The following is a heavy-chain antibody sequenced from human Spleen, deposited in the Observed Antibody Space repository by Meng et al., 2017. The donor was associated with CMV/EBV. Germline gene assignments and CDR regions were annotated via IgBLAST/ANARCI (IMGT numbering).Heavy chain of an antibody. Sequence: GESLKISCAASGFTFSSYAMHWVRQAPGKGLEYVSAISSNGGSTYYADSVKGRFTISRDNSKNTLYLQMNSLRAEDTAVYYCAKGGDSSGWYYFDYWGQGTLVTVSS. CDR3: AKGGDSSGWYYFDY. D-gene: IGHD6-19*01. CDR2: ISSNGGST. J-gene: IGHJ4*02. V-gene: IGHV3-64*02. CDR1: GFTFSSYA.